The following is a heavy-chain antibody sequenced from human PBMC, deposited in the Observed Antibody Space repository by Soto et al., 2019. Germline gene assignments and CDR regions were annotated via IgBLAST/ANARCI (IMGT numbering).Heavy chain of an antibody. Sequence: QVQLQESGPGLVKPSQTLSLTCSVSGGSVSSGVHYWSWIRQPPGKGLEWIGYVYYTGSIYYNPSLESRVTISLDTSKNQFSLKMKSVTASDAAVYYCATESSGSSPLHFDFWGQGALVTVSS. CDR1: GGSVSSGVHY. J-gene: IGHJ4*02. D-gene: IGHD6-19*01. CDR3: ATESSGSSPLHFDF. CDR2: VYYTGSI. V-gene: IGHV4-30-4*01.